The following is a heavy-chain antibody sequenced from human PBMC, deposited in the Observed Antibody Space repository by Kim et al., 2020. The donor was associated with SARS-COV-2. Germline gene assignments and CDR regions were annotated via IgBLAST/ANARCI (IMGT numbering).Heavy chain of an antibody. CDR3: SSHFDYPQGFDI. J-gene: IGHJ3*02. CDR2: IHYSGIS. CDR1: GGSISSTTYY. V-gene: IGHV4-39*01. Sequence: SETLSLTCSASGGSISSTTYYWGWIRQPPGKGLEWIGTIHYSGISNYNPSLRSRVSISVDTSKNQFSLKLSSVTAADTALYYCSSHFDYPQGFDIWGQGT. D-gene: IGHD4-17*01.